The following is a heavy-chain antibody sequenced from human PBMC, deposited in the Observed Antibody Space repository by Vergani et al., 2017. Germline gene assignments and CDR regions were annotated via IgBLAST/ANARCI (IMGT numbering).Heavy chain of an antibody. V-gene: IGHV1-69*04. CDR1: GGTFSSYT. CDR3: ARDPPSITMVRGAAFDY. CDR2: IIPILGIA. J-gene: IGHJ4*02. D-gene: IGHD3-10*01. Sequence: QVQLVHSGAEVKKPGSSVKVSCKASGGTFSSYTISWVRQAPGQGLEWMGRIIPILGIANYAQKFQGRVTITADNSTTTAYMELSILRSEDTAVYYCARDPPSITMVRGAAFDYWGQGTLVTVSS.